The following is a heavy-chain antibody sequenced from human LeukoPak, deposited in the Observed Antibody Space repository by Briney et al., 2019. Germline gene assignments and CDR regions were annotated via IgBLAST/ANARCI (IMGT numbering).Heavy chain of an antibody. V-gene: IGHV4-39*01. Sequence: SETLSLTCTVSGGSISSSRYYWGWIRQPPGKGLEWIATIYYSGSTYYNPSLKSRVTISVDTSKNQFSLKVSSVTAADTAVYYCARRYSSSWGNNWFDPWGQGTLVTVSS. CDR1: GGSISSSRYY. J-gene: IGHJ5*02. CDR3: ARRYSSSWGNNWFDP. D-gene: IGHD6-13*01. CDR2: IYYSGST.